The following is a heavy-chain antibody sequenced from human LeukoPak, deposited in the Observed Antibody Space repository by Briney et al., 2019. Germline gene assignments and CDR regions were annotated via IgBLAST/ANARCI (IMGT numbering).Heavy chain of an antibody. J-gene: IGHJ4*02. Sequence: SETLSLTCTVSGGSISSSSYYWGWIRQPPGTGLEWIGSIYYSGSTYYNPSLKSRVTISVDTSKNQFSLKLSSVTAADTAVYYCARRFAGSYGIYFDYWGQGTLVTVSS. V-gene: IGHV4-39*01. D-gene: IGHD1-26*01. CDR1: GGSISSSSYY. CDR2: IYYSGST. CDR3: ARRFAGSYGIYFDY.